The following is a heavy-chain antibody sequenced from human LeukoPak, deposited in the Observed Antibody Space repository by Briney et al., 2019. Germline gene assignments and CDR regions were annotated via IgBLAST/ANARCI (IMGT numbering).Heavy chain of an antibody. CDR1: GFTFSDYY. D-gene: IGHD3-10*01. V-gene: IGHV3-11*04. CDR3: ASLFVLTNYYGSGSPLYYFDY. J-gene: IGHJ4*02. CDR2: ISSSGSTI. Sequence: GGSLRLSCAASGFTFSDYYMSWIRQAPGKGLEWVSYISSSGSTIYYADSVKGRFTISGDNAKNSLYLQMNSLRAEDTAVYYCASLFVLTNYYGSGSPLYYFDYWGQGTLVTVSS.